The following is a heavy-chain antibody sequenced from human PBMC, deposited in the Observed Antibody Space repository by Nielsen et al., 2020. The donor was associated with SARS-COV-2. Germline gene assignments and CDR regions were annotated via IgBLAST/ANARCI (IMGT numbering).Heavy chain of an antibody. J-gene: IGHJ6*02. CDR1: GGSISSSNW. V-gene: IGHV4-4*02. CDR2: IYHSGST. CDR3: ARRGRDYYYGMDV. D-gene: IGHD6-25*01. Sequence: SETLSLTCAVSGGSISSSNWWSWVRQPPGKGLEWIGEIYHSGSTNYNPSLKSRVTISVDTSENQFSLKLSSVTAADTAVYYCARRGRDYYYGMDVWGQGTTVTVSS.